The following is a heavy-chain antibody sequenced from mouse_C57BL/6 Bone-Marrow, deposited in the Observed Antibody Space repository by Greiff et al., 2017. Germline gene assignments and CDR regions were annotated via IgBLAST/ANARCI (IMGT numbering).Heavy chain of an antibody. D-gene: IGHD1-3*01. J-gene: IGHJ2*01. CDR2: IDPETGGT. CDR1: GYTFTDYE. V-gene: IGHV1-15*01. CDR3: TRREWVLFDY. Sequence: QVQLKQSGAELVRPGASVTLSCKASGYTFTDYEMHWVKQTPVHGLEWIGAIDPETGGTAYNQKFKGKAILTADKSSSTAYMELRSLTSEDSAVYYCTRREWVLFDYWGQGTTLTVSS.